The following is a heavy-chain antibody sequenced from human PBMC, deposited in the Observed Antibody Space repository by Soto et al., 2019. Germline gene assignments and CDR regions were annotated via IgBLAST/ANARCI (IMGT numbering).Heavy chain of an antibody. Sequence: GGPLRLSCAASGFTFSSYAMSWVRQAPGKGLEWVGFIRSKAYGGTTEYAASVKGRFTISRDDSKSIAYLQMNSLKTEDTAVYYCTRGRGHLGYYYYYMDVWGKGTTVTVSS. CDR1: GFTFSSYA. J-gene: IGHJ6*03. CDR3: TRGRGHLGYYYYYMDV. V-gene: IGHV3-49*04. D-gene: IGHD3-10*01. CDR2: IRSKAYGGTT.